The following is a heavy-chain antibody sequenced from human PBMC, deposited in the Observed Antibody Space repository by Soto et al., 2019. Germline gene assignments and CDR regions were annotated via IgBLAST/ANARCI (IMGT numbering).Heavy chain of an antibody. CDR1: GDSVSSGSYY. Sequence: QVQLQESGPGLVKPSETLSLTCTVSGDSVSSGSYYWMWIRQPPGKGLEWIGYFSNSGSTNYTSSLKTRVTLSVDKSKCQLFLKLTSVIAADTAVYYCARAYYFCSGRGRSMDVWGQGTTVTVSS. J-gene: IGHJ6*02. V-gene: IGHV4-61*01. CDR2: FSNSGST. CDR3: ARAYYFCSGRGRSMDV. D-gene: IGHD3-10*01.